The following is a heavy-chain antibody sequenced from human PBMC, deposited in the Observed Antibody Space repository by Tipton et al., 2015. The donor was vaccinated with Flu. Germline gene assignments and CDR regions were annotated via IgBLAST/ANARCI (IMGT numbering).Heavy chain of an antibody. J-gene: IGHJ4*02. CDR3: ARFISIAAVADY. V-gene: IGHV4-39*07. D-gene: IGHD6-13*01. Sequence: TLSLTCTVSGGSISSSSYYWGWIRQPPGKGLEWIGSIYYSGSTYYSPSLKSRVTISVDTSKNQFSLKLSSVTAADTAVYYCARFISIAAVADYWGQGTLVTVSS. CDR1: GGSISSSSYY. CDR2: IYYSGST.